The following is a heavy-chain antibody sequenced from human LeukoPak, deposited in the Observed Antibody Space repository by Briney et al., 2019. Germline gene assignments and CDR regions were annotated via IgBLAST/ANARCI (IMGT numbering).Heavy chain of an antibody. CDR3: ARDGEVRFLEWLFPYYYYGMDV. Sequence: GASLKVSCKASGYTFTSYGISWVRQAPGQGLEWMGWISAYNGNTNYAQKLQGRVTMTTDTSTSTAYMELRSLRSDDTAVYYCARDGEVRFLEWLFPYYYYGMDVWGQGTTVTVSS. D-gene: IGHD3-3*01. J-gene: IGHJ6*02. V-gene: IGHV1-18*01. CDR1: GYTFTSYG. CDR2: ISAYNGNT.